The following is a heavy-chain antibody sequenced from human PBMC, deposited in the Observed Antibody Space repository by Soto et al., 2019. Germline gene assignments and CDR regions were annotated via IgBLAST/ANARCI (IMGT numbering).Heavy chain of an antibody. V-gene: IGHV1-18*01. D-gene: IGHD2-21*01. CDR3: ARDQSFDCSYYYGIDV. CDR1: GYPFTHYG. CDR2: ISPFNGNT. J-gene: IGHJ6*02. Sequence: QVQLVQSGAEVKKPGASVKVSCKSSGYPFTHYGITWVRQAPGQGLEWMGWISPFNGNTNYGQTLQGRVTLTTDTSTSTVYMELRSLRSDDTAVYYCARDQSFDCSYYYGIDVWGQGTTVTVSS.